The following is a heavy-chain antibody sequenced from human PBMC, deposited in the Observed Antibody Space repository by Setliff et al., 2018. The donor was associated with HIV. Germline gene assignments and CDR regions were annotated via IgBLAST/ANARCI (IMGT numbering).Heavy chain of an antibody. CDR3: ARDKTYCNYSRCSRAGWYFDL. Sequence: GGSLRLSCAASGFIFSVHDMDWVRQAPGKGLEWVGRMKRKDVGDTTEYAASVKGRFTVARDDSENSMYLEMNSLRSEDTALYYCARDKTYCNYSRCSRAGWYFDLWGRGTLVTVSS. J-gene: IGHJ2*01. D-gene: IGHD2-2*01. CDR1: GFIFSVHD. CDR2: MKRKDVGDTT. V-gene: IGHV3-72*01.